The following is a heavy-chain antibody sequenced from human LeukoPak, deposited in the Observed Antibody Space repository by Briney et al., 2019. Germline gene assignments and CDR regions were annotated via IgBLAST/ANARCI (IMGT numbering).Heavy chain of an antibody. CDR3: AGRRGLWHPYYFDL. CDR1: AYHLSNIW. CDR2: IYLGDSDT. J-gene: IGHJ4*02. Sequence: GESLKISCKGSAYHLSNIWIAWVRQMPGNGLEWMGIIYLGDSDTRYSPSFEGQVTISADKSISTAYLQWSSLKASDTAMYYCAGRRGLWHPYYFDLWGQGTIVTVSS. D-gene: IGHD2-21*01. V-gene: IGHV5-51*01.